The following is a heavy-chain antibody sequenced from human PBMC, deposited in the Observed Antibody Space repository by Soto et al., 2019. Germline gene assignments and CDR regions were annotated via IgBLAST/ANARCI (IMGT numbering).Heavy chain of an antibody. V-gene: IGHV4-59*01. D-gene: IGHD3-10*01. Sequence: QVQLQASGPGLVKPSETLSLTCTVSGGSLSSYSWSWIRQPPGKGLEWIGNIDYRGTSNHNPSLKSRATMSVRTSKNQCSLRLTSVTAADTAVYLCARDRGGMGWSFYLWGRGALVTVSS. CDR2: IDYRGTS. CDR1: GGSLSSYS. J-gene: IGHJ2*01. CDR3: ARDRGGMGWSFYL.